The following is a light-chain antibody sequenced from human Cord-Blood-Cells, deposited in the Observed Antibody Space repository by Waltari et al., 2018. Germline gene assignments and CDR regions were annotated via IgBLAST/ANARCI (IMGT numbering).Light chain of an antibody. CDR1: NIGSKS. J-gene: IGLJ2*01. CDR3: QVWDSSSDHPV. V-gene: IGLV3-21*03. CDR2: DDS. Sequence: SYVLTQPPSVSVAPGKTARITCGGNNIGSKSVHWYQQKPGQAPVLVVYDDSGRTSGIPERFSGSNSGNTATLTISRVEAGDEADYYCQVWDSSSDHPVFGGGTKLTVL.